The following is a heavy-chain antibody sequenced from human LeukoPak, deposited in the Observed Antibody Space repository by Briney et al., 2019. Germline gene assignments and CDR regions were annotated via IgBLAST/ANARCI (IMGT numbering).Heavy chain of an antibody. J-gene: IGHJ4*02. D-gene: IGHD3-22*01. V-gene: IGHV1-18*01. CDR1: GYTFTSYG. CDR2: ISAYNGNT. CDR3: ARRLEYYDSSGYYQYYFDY. Sequence: SVKVSCKASGYTFTSYGISWVRQAPGQGLEWMGWISAYNGNTNYAQKLQGRVTMTTDTSTSTAYMELRSLRSDDTAVYYCARRLEYYDSSGYYQYYFDYWGQGTLVTVSS.